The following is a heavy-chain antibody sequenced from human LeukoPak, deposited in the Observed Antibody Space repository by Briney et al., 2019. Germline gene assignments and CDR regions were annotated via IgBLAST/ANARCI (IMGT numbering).Heavy chain of an antibody. V-gene: IGHV7-4-1*02. CDR3: ARDSAITMVRGVILPSEFDY. CDR2: INTNTGNP. J-gene: IGHJ4*02. CDR1: GYTFTSYA. D-gene: IGHD3-10*01. Sequence: GGSVKVSCKASGYTFTSYAMNWVRQAPGQGLEWMGWINTNTGNPTYAQGFTGRFVFSLDTSVSTAYLQISSLKADDTAVYYCARDSAITMVRGVILPSEFDYWGQGTLVTVSS.